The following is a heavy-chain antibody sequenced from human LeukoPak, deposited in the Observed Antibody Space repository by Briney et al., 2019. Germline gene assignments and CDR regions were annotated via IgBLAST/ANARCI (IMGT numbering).Heavy chain of an antibody. CDR1: GGTFSSYA. V-gene: IGHV1-69*06. J-gene: IGHJ4*02. D-gene: IGHD4-17*01. Sequence: GASVKVSCKASGGTFSSYAISWVRQAPGQGLEWMGGIITIFGTANYAQKFQGRVTITADKSTSTAYMELSSLRSEDTAVYYCARDGSGYGDYVADYWGQGTLVTVSS. CDR2: IITIFGTA. CDR3: ARDGSGYGDYVADY.